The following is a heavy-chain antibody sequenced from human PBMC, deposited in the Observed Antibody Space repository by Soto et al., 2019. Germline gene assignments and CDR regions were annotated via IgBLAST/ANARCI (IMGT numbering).Heavy chain of an antibody. CDR3: ARVVPGAEAWFGP. V-gene: IGHV1-18*01. CDR1: GYTFYNYG. J-gene: IGHJ5*02. D-gene: IGHD2-2*01. CDR2: ISLYSDGA. Sequence: QVQLVQSGGEVKRPGASVKVSCKTSGYTFYNYGITWVRQAPGQPLEWLGWISLYSDGANYAQKFQGRVSMTTDTSTTTAYMELRSLRSDDTAVYYCARVVPGAEAWFGPWGQGTLGTVSS.